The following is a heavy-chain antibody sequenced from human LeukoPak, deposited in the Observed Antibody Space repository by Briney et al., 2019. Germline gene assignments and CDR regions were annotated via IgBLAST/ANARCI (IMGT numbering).Heavy chain of an antibody. Sequence: GGSLRLSCAASGFTFSSYAMSWVRQAPGKGLEWVSAISTGGATTYYADSVKGRFTISRGNSKNTLYLQMNSLRAEDSAVYYCAKDYGGDPFDYWGQGTLVTVSS. J-gene: IGHJ4*02. D-gene: IGHD2-21*02. CDR2: ISTGGATT. V-gene: IGHV3-23*01. CDR3: AKDYGGDPFDY. CDR1: GFTFSSYA.